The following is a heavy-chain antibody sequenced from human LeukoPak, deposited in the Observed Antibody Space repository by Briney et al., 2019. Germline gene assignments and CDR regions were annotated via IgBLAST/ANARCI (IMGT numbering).Heavy chain of an antibody. Sequence: SETLSLTCTVSGDSISSSSYYWGWIRQSPGKGLEWIGSIYYGGSTHYKSSLKSRVNISVDTSKNQFFLKLNSVTAADTAVYYCARGLAGYSSGWYAFYYYYMDVWGKGTTVTISS. CDR1: GDSISSSSYY. CDR3: ARGLAGYSSGWYAFYYYYMDV. D-gene: IGHD6-19*01. V-gene: IGHV4-39*07. CDR2: IYYGGST. J-gene: IGHJ6*03.